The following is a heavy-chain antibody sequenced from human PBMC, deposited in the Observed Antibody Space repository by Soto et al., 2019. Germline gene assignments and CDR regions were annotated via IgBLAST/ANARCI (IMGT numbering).Heavy chain of an antibody. CDR1: GGSISSGGYY. V-gene: IGHV4-31*01. CDR3: ARTGTVSDY. CDR2: IYYSGST. J-gene: IGHJ4*02. Sequence: QVQLKESGPGLVKPSQTLSLTCTVSGGSISSGGYYWSWIRPHPGKGLEWIGSIYYSGSTYYNPSRKSLVTISVDTSKSQFSLKLSPVTAADTAVYYCARTGTVSDYWGQGTLVTVSS. D-gene: IGHD4-17*01.